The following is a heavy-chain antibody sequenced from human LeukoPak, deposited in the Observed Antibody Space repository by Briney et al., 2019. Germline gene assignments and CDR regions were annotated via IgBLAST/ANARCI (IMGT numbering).Heavy chain of an antibody. D-gene: IGHD3-3*01. V-gene: IGHV1-8*01. Sequence: GASVKVSCKASGYTFSSYDINWVRQATGQGLEWMGWMNPISGNTGYAQKFQGRVTITRDNSINTAYMDLTNLRSEDTAVYYCAIGQSGRRFFADYWGQGTLVTVSS. CDR2: MNPISGNT. CDR3: AIGQSGRRFFADY. CDR1: GYTFSSYD. J-gene: IGHJ4*02.